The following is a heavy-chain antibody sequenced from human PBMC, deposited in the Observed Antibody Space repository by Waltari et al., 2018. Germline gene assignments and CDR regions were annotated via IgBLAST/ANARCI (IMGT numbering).Heavy chain of an antibody. J-gene: IGHJ6*02. V-gene: IGHV1-18*01. CDR1: GYTFTSYG. D-gene: IGHD1-26*01. Sequence: QVQLVQSGAEVTKPGASVKVSCKASGYTFTSYGISWVRQSPGQGLEWMGWISAYNGNTNYAQKLQGRVTMTTDTATSTAYMELRSLRSDDPAVYYCARVLSGSYYYYGMDVWGQGTTVTVSS. CDR3: ARVLSGSYYYYGMDV. CDR2: ISAYNGNT.